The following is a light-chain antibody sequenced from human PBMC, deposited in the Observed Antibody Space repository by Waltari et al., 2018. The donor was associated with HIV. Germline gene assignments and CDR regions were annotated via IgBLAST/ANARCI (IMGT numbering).Light chain of an antibody. J-gene: IGKJ2*03. CDR2: KTS. CDR1: QNIKYW. CDR3: QKYNHDFYR. V-gene: IGKV1-5*03. Sequence: DIQMTQSPSTLSASVGDRVTITCRASQNIKYWLAWYQQKPGKAPKLLIYKTSTLEHGGPARFSGRGSGTEFTLTLSRVQPYYFATYYRQKYNHDFYRFGQGTKL.